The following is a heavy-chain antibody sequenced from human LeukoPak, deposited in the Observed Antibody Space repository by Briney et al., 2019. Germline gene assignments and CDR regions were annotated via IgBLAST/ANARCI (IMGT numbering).Heavy chain of an antibody. Sequence: ASVKVSCKASGGTFSSYAISWVRQAPGQRLEWMGWINAGNGNTKYSQKFQGRVTITRDTSASTAYMELRSLRSDDTAVYYCAREVFSIAAAGTFDYWGQGTLVTVSS. CDR3: AREVFSIAAAGTFDY. D-gene: IGHD6-13*01. V-gene: IGHV1-3*01. CDR1: GGTFSSYA. J-gene: IGHJ4*02. CDR2: INAGNGNT.